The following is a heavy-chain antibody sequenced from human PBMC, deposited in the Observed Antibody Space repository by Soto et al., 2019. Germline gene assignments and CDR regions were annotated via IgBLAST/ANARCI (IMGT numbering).Heavy chain of an antibody. J-gene: IGHJ3*02. V-gene: IGHV1-69*01. CDR1: GGTFSNYA. Sequence: QVQLVQSGAEVKKPGSSVKVSCKTSGGTFSNYALSWVRQAPGHGLEWMGAIMPIFGTANYAQKFQGRVTITADESTSTAYMELNSLRSEDTAIYYWARARGSVIYALPYAFNIWGQGTLVTVSS. CDR3: ARARGSVIYALPYAFNI. D-gene: IGHD2-8*02. CDR2: IMPIFGTA.